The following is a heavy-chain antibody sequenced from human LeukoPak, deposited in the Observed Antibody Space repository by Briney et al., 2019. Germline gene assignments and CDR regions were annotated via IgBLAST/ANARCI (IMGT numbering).Heavy chain of an antibody. CDR2: ISYDGSNK. J-gene: IGHJ3*02. Sequence: GRSLRLSCAASGFTFSSYAMHWVRQAPGKGLEWVAVISYDGSNKYYADSVKGRFTISRDNSKNTLYLQMNSLRAEDTAVYYCARSTPSRAFDIWGQGTMVTVSS. CDR3: ARSTPSRAFDI. V-gene: IGHV3-30*14. CDR1: GFTFSSYA. D-gene: IGHD5/OR15-5a*01.